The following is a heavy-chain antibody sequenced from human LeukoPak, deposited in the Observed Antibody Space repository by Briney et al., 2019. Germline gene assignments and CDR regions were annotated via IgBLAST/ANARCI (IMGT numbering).Heavy chain of an antibody. D-gene: IGHD3-16*01. CDR1: GFTFSSYA. J-gene: IGHJ4*02. Sequence: GGSLRLSCAASGFTFSSYAMSWVRQAPGKGLEWVSAISGSGGSIYYADSVKGRFTISRDNSRDTLYLQMNSLRAEDTAVYYCAKGYYDYVWGSYYFDYWGQGTLVTVSS. CDR3: AKGYYDYVWGSYYFDY. CDR2: ISGSGGSI. V-gene: IGHV3-23*01.